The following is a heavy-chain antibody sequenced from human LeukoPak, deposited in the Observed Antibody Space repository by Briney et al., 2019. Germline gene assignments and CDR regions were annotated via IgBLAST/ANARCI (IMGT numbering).Heavy chain of an antibody. V-gene: IGHV4-30-2*01. CDR2: IYHSGST. D-gene: IGHD3-9*01. J-gene: IGHJ5*02. CDR1: GGSISSGGYS. CDR3: ARGVLTWFDP. Sequence: SQTLSLTCAVSGGSISSGGYSWSWIRQPPGTGLEWIGYIYHSGSTYYNPSLKSRVTISVDRSKNQFSLKLSSVTAADTAVYYCARGVLTWFDPWGQGTLVTVSS.